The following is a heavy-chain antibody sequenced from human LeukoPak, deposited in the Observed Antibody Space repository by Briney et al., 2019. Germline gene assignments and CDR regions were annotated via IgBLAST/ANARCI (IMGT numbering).Heavy chain of an antibody. CDR1: GYTFTGYY. Sequence: ASVKVSCKASGYTFTGYYMHWVRQAPGQGLEWMGGIIPIFGTANYAQKFQGRVTITTDESTSTAYMELSSLRSEDTAVYYCAREIAVAGRYYFDYWGQGTLVTVSS. CDR3: AREIAVAGRYYFDY. V-gene: IGHV1-69*05. J-gene: IGHJ4*02. CDR2: IIPIFGTA. D-gene: IGHD6-19*01.